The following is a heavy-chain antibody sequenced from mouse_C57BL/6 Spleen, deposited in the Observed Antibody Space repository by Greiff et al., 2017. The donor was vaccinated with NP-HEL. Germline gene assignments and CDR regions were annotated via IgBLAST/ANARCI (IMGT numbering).Heavy chain of an antibody. CDR2: IYPGDGDT. V-gene: IGHV1-82*01. CDR1: GYAFSSSW. J-gene: IGHJ4*01. D-gene: IGHD2-3*01. CDR3: ARSNGYYVDAMDY. Sequence: QVQLQQSGPELVKPGASVKISCKASGYAFSSSWMNWVKQRPGKGLEWIGRIYPGDGDTNYNGKFKGKATLTADKSSSTAYMQLSSLTSEDSAVYCCARSNGYYVDAMDYCGQGTSVTVSS.